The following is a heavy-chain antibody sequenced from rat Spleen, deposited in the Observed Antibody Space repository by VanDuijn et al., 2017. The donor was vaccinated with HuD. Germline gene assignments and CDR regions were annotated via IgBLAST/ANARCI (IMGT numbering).Heavy chain of an antibody. D-gene: IGHD1-2*01. CDR2: ISYEGSST. V-gene: IGHV5-22*01. J-gene: IGHJ4*01. CDR3: TTVRLTYYYSSYVMDA. Sequence: EVQLVESGGGLVQPGRSLKLSCAASGFTFSDYYMAWVRQAPKKGLEWVASISYEGSSTYYGDSVKGRFTISRDNAKSTLYLQMDSLRSEDTATYYCTTVRLTYYYSSYVMDAWGQGASVTVSS. CDR1: GFTFSDYY.